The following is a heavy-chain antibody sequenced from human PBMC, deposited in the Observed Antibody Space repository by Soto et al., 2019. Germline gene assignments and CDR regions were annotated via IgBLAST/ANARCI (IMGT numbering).Heavy chain of an antibody. Sequence: GGSLRLSCAASEFTFSAYWMSWVRQAPGKGLEWVANIRQDGGEKYYVDSVKGRFTISRDNAENSLYLQMNNLRAEDTAVYFCAGRNLAFWGKGTLVPVSS. J-gene: IGHJ4*02. CDR1: EFTFSAYW. CDR3: AGRNLAF. CDR2: IRQDGGEK. V-gene: IGHV3-7*01.